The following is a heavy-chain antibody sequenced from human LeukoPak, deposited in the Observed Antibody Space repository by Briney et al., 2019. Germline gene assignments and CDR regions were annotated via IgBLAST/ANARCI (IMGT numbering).Heavy chain of an antibody. CDR2: INHSGST. J-gene: IGHJ5*02. CDR3: ARDEEGFDP. Sequence: PSETLSLTCVVSGGSFSNYYWSWIRQPPGKGLEWIGEINHSGSTNYNPSLKSRVTISVDTSKNQFSLKLSSVTAADTAVYYCARDEEGFDPWGQGTLVTVSS. V-gene: IGHV4-34*01. CDR1: GGSFSNYY.